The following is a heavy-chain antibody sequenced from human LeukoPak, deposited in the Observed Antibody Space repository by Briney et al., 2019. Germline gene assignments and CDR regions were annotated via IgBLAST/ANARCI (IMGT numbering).Heavy chain of an antibody. V-gene: IGHV1-2*02. Sequence: ASVTVSCKASGYTFTGYYMHWVRQAPGQGLEWMGWINPNSGGTNYAQKFQGRVTMTRDTSISTAYMELSRLRSDDTAVYYCARGGGWLQDKYYFDYWGQGTLVTVSS. CDR3: ARGGGWLQDKYYFDY. CDR2: INPNSGGT. CDR1: GYTFTGYY. D-gene: IGHD5-24*01. J-gene: IGHJ4*02.